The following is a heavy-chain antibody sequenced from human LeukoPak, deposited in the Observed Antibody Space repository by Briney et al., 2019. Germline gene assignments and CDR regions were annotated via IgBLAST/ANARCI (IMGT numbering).Heavy chain of an antibody. CDR3: ARDSSGWYYIDY. CDR1: GFTFSRYE. Sequence: GGSLRLSCAASGFTFSRYEMNWVRQAPGKGLEWVSYISTSGSTIYYADSVKGRFTISRDNAKNSLFLQMNSLRAEDTAVYYCARDSSGWYYIDYWGQGTLVTVSS. V-gene: IGHV3-48*03. CDR2: ISTSGSTI. J-gene: IGHJ4*02. D-gene: IGHD6-19*01.